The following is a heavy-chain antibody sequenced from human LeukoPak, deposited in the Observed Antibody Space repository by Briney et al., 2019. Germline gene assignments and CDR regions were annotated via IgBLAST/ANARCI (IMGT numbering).Heavy chain of an antibody. D-gene: IGHD3-22*01. CDR1: GFTFSSYE. V-gene: IGHV3-48*03. Sequence: QPGGSLRLSCAASGFTFSSYEMNWVRQAPGKGLEWVSYISSSGSTIYYADSVKGRFTISRDNAKNSLYLQMNSLRAEDTAVYYCTRRSSDDSSGYYYQWGQGTLVTVSS. J-gene: IGHJ4*02. CDR2: ISSSGSTI. CDR3: TRRSSDDSSGYYYQ.